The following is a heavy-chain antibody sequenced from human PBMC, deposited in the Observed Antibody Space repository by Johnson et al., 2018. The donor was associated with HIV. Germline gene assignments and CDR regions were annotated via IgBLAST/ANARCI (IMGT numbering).Heavy chain of an antibody. CDR1: GFTFADYG. Sequence: QVQLVESGGGVVQPGGSLRLSCAASGFTFADYGMHWVRQPPGKGLEWVAFIAHDESIKHYADSVKGRFTMSRDNSKNTLYLHMKSLRPEDTSIYYCAKDDKLGCWYSDAFDVWGQGTVVTVSS. D-gene: IGHD2-15*01. J-gene: IGHJ3*01. V-gene: IGHV3-30*02. CDR2: IAHDESIK. CDR3: AKDDKLGCWYSDAFDV.